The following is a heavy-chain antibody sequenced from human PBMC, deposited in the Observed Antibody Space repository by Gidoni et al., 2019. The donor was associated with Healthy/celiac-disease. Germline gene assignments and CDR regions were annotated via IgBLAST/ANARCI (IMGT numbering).Heavy chain of an antibody. CDR2: IYYSGST. Sequence: QVQLQESGPSLVKPSATLSLTCTVSGGSISSYYWRWIRQPPGKGLEWIGYIYYSGSTNYNPALKSRVTISVDTSKNQFSLKLSSVTAADTAVYYCARDRPPRGIAVAGGEFDYWGQGTLVTVSS. CDR1: GGSISSYY. J-gene: IGHJ4*02. D-gene: IGHD6-19*01. CDR3: ARDRPPRGIAVAGGEFDY. V-gene: IGHV4-59*01.